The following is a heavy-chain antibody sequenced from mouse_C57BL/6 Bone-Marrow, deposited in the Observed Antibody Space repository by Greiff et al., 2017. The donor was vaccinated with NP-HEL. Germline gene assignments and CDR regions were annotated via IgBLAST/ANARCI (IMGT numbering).Heavy chain of an antibody. Sequence: EVKLVESGGGLVQPGGSLKLSCAASGIDFSRYWMSWVRRAPGKGLEWIGEINPDSSTINYAPSLKDKFIISRDNAKNTLYLQMSKVRSEDTALYYCARPHYDGDYYAMDYWGQGTSVTVSS. CDR3: ARPHYDGDYYAMDY. V-gene: IGHV4-1*01. CDR1: GIDFSRYW. CDR2: INPDSSTI. D-gene: IGHD1-2*01. J-gene: IGHJ4*01.